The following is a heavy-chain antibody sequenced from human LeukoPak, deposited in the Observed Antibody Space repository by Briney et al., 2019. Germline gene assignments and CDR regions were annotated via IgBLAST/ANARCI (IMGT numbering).Heavy chain of an antibody. CDR1: GFTFSSYA. D-gene: IGHD6-13*01. V-gene: IGHV3-23*01. CDR3: AKAPYSSSWARSYYFDY. J-gene: IGHJ4*02. CDR2: ISGSGGST. Sequence: PGGSLRLSCAASGFTFSSYAMSWVRQAPGKGLEWVSAISGSGGSTYYADSVKGRFTISRDNSKNTLYLQMNSLRAEDTAVYYCAKAPYSSSWARSYYFDYWGQGTPVTVSS.